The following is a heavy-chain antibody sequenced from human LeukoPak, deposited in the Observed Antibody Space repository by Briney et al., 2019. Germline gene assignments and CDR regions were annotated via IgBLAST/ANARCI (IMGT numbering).Heavy chain of an antibody. CDR2: IKQDGSEK. CDR3: ARDRGSSGRLGRFDN. Sequence: QAGGSLRLSCAASGFTLSTYWMTWVRQAPGKGLEWVANIKQDGSEKYCVDSVKGRFTISRDNAKKLLYLQMNSLRVEDTAVYYCARDRGSSGRLGRFDNWGQGTLVTVSP. D-gene: IGHD6-19*01. CDR1: GFTLSTYW. V-gene: IGHV3-7*01. J-gene: IGHJ4*02.